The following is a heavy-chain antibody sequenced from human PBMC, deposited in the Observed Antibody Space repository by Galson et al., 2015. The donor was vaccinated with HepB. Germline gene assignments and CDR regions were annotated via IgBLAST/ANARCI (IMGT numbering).Heavy chain of an antibody. V-gene: IGHV4-61*02. CDR2: VYTSGTT. J-gene: IGHJ2*01. CDR1: GGSISSGTYY. Sequence: TLSLTCTVSGGSISSGTYYWSWIRQPAGKGLEWIGRVYTSGTTSYNPPLQSRVTMSVDTSKNQFSLKLTSVTAADTAVYFCAGDRRTWGWTDWYFELWGRGTLVTVSS. CDR3: AGDRRTWGWTDWYFEL. D-gene: IGHD6-19*01.